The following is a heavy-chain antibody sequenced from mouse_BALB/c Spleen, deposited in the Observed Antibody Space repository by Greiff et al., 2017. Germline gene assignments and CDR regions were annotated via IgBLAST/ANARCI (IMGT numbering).Heavy chain of an antibody. D-gene: IGHD1-1*02. V-gene: IGHV1-7*01. CDR2: INPSTGYT. CDR1: GYTFTSYW. Sequence: VQLQQSGAELAKPGASVKMSCKASGYTFTSYWMHWVKQRPGQGLEWIGYINPSTGYTEYNQKFKDKATLTADKSSSTAYMQLSSLTSEDSAVYYCARGEKGGGPWFAYWGQGTLVTVSA. CDR3: ARGEKGGGPWFAY. J-gene: IGHJ3*01.